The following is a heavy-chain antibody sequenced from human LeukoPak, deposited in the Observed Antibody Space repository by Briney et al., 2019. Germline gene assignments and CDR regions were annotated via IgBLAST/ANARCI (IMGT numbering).Heavy chain of an antibody. V-gene: IGHV3-23*01. D-gene: IGHD3-9*01. CDR2: ISGSGGST. CDR3: AKEVGRYFDWTHTYFDY. CDR1: GFTFSSYA. J-gene: IGHJ4*02. Sequence: PGGSLRLSCAASGFTFSSYAMSWVCQAPGKGLEWVSAISGSGGSTYYADSVKGRFTISRDNSKNTLYLQMNSLRAEDTAVYYCAKEVGRYFDWTHTYFDYWGQGTLVTVSS.